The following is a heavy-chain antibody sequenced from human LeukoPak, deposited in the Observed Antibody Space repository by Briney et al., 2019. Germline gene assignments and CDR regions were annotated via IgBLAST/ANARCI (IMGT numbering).Heavy chain of an antibody. Sequence: SVKVSCKASGGTFSSYAISWVRQAPGQGLEWMGGIIPIFGTANYAQKFQGRVTITADESTSTAYMELSSLRSEDTAVYYCASGPYGSGSYLYYYNGMDVWGKGTTVTVSS. J-gene: IGHJ6*04. CDR1: GGTFSSYA. CDR3: ASGPYGSGSYLYYYNGMDV. CDR2: IIPIFGTA. D-gene: IGHD3-10*01. V-gene: IGHV1-69*01.